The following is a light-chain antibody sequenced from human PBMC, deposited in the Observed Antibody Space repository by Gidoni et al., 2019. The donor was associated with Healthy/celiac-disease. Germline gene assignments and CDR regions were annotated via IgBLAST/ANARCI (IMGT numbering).Light chain of an antibody. Sequence: DIQMTQSPSSLSASVGDRVTITCQASQAISNYLNWYQQKPGKAPKLLIYDASNLETGVPSRFSGSGSGTDFTFTISSLQPEDIATYYCQQYDNLPSFTFGQXTRLEIK. CDR1: QAISNY. CDR2: DAS. J-gene: IGKJ5*01. V-gene: IGKV1-33*01. CDR3: QQYDNLPSFT.